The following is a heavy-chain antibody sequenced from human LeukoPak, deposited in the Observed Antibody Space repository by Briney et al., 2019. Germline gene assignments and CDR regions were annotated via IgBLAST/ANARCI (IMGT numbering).Heavy chain of an antibody. V-gene: IGHV1-69*05. CDR3: ARSVGAVVITGFYP. J-gene: IGHJ5*02. CDR1: ACTFSSYA. Sequence: ASVKVCCKAAACTFSSYAISWVRQAPGQGLEWMGGIIPIFGTANYAQKFHGRVTITTDESTSTAYMELSSLRSEDTAVYYCARSVGAVVITGFYPWGQGTLVTVSS. CDR2: IIPIFGTA. D-gene: IGHD3-22*01.